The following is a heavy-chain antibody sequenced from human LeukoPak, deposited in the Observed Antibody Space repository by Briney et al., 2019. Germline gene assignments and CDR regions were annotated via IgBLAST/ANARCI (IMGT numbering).Heavy chain of an antibody. V-gene: IGHV3-7*01. CDR2: IKQDGSEK. J-gene: IGHJ6*03. Sequence: GGSLRLSCAVSGFTFSSYWMSWVRQAPGKWLEWVANIKQDGSEKYYVDSVKGRFTISRDNAKNSLYLQMNSLRAEDTAVYYCARDWTGGGDYYYYMDVWGKGTTVTVSS. CDR3: ARDWTGGGDYYYYMDV. CDR1: GFTFSSYW. D-gene: IGHD1-1*01.